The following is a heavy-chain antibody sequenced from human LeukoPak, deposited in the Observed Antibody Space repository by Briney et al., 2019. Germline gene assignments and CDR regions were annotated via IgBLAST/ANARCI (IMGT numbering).Heavy chain of an antibody. D-gene: IGHD5-18*01. CDR3: ARGSSDTAMAPFDY. J-gene: IGHJ4*02. Sequence: ASVKVSCKASGGTFSRYAISWVRQAPGQGLEWMGGIIPFFGTANYAQKFQGRVTITTDESTSTAYMELSSLRSEDTAVYYCARGSSDTAMAPFDYWGRGTLATVSS. CDR2: IIPFFGTA. V-gene: IGHV1-69*05. CDR1: GGTFSRYA.